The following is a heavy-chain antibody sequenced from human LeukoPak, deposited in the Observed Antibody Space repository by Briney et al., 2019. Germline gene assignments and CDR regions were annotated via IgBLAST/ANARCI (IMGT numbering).Heavy chain of an antibody. Sequence: GGSLRLSCAASGFTFSSYGMHWVRQAPGKGLEWVAFIRYDGSNKYYADSVKGRFTISRDNSKNTLYLQMNSLRAEDTAVYYCASAVAELRGYSSSWYWFDPWGQGTLVTVSS. J-gene: IGHJ5*02. CDR2: IRYDGSNK. CDR3: ASAVAELRGYSSSWYWFDP. D-gene: IGHD6-13*01. V-gene: IGHV3-30*02. CDR1: GFTFSSYG.